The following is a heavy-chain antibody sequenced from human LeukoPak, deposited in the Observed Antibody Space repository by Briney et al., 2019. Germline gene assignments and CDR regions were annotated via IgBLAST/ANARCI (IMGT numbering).Heavy chain of an antibody. V-gene: IGHV1-69*04. CDR1: GGTFSSYA. D-gene: IGHD6-19*01. CDR3: ARSSGDLYSSGWYPFDI. J-gene: IGHJ3*02. CDR2: IIPILGIA. Sequence: SVKVSCKASGGTFSSYAISWVRQAPGQGLEWMGRIIPILGIANYAQKFQGRVTITADRSTSTAYMELSSLRSEDTAVYYCARSSGDLYSSGWYPFDIWGQGTMVTVSS.